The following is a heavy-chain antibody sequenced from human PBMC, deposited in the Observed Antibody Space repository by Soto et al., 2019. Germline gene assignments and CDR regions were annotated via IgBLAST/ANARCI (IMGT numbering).Heavy chain of an antibody. Sequence: PSQTLSLTCDISGDSVSSSSAAWNWIRQSPSRGLEWLGRTYYRSKWIHEYTVSMESRITINPDTSKNQISLHIYSVTAEDTAVYYCAGVVWFRGMDVWGQGXPVTVSS. J-gene: IGHJ6*02. CDR2: TYYRSKWIH. D-gene: IGHD3-16*01. CDR1: GDSVSSSSAA. V-gene: IGHV6-1*01. CDR3: AGVVWFRGMDV.